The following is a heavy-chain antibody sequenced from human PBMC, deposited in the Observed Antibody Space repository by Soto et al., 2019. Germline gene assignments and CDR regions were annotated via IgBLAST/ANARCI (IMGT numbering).Heavy chain of an antibody. CDR2: IYHSGST. Sequence: AVSGGSISSGGYSWSWIRQPPGKGLEWIGYIYHSGSTYYNPSLKSRVTISVDRSKNQFSLKLSSVTAADTAVYYCARADYYDSSGYYDYWGQGTLVTVSS. CDR3: ARADYYDSSGYYDY. D-gene: IGHD3-22*01. V-gene: IGHV4-30-2*01. CDR1: GGSISSGGYS. J-gene: IGHJ4*02.